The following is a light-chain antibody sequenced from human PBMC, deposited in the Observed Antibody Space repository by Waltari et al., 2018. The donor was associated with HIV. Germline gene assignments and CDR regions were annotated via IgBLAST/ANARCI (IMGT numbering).Light chain of an antibody. CDR3: QQFVTSPLT. Sequence: EIVLTQSPGTLSLSPGQRAALSCRACQSVSTTYLAWYQQKPGQAPRLLIYGASTRATGIPDRCSGSGSGTDFTLTISRLEPEDFAVYYCQQFVTSPLTFGQGTKVEIK. J-gene: IGKJ1*01. V-gene: IGKV3-20*01. CDR2: GAS. CDR1: QSVSTTY.